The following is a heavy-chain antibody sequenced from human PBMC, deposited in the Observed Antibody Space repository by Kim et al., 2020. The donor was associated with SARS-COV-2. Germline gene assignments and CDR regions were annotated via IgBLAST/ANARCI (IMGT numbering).Heavy chain of an antibody. CDR3: ARAGDWGLGY. CDR2: IA. V-gene: IGHV1-69*04. Sequence: IATYAQKFQGRVTITADKSTSTAYMELSSLRSEDTAVYYCARAGDWGLGYWGQGTLVTVSS. D-gene: IGHD7-27*01. J-gene: IGHJ4*02.